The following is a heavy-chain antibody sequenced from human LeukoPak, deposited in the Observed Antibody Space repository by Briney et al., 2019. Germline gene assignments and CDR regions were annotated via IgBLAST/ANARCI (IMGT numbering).Heavy chain of an antibody. CDR1: GFTFSSYA. Sequence: GGSLGLSCAASGFTFSSYAMHWVRQAPGKGLEWVAVISYDGSNKYYADSVKGRFTISRDNSKNTLYLQMNSLRAEDTAVYYCARDMYYYDSSGCFDIWGQGTMVTVSS. V-gene: IGHV3-30-3*01. CDR2: ISYDGSNK. CDR3: ARDMYYYDSSGCFDI. D-gene: IGHD3-22*01. J-gene: IGHJ3*02.